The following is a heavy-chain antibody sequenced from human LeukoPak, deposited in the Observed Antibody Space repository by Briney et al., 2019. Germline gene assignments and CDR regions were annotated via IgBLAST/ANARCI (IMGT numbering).Heavy chain of an antibody. CDR3: ALDRGELDP. Sequence: PSETLSLTCSVSGGSVNTYYWSWVRQPAGKGLEWIGRFYVSGTPSYNPSLESRATMSLDASKNQLSLNLTSVTAADTAVYYCALDRGELDPWGQGTLVTVSS. J-gene: IGHJ5*01. CDR2: FYVSGTP. V-gene: IGHV4-4*07. D-gene: IGHD4-17*01. CDR1: GGSVNTYY.